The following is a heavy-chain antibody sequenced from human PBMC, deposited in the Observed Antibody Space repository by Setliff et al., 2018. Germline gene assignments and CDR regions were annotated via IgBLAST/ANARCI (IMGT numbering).Heavy chain of an antibody. CDR1: GYASRFYG. CDR2: IRVHNGNT. CDR3: ARARLGVPQLFDY. J-gene: IGHJ4*02. Sequence: ASVKVSCKASGYASRFYGITWVRQAPGQGLEWMGWIRVHNGNTNYAQKLQGRVTMSTDTSMSTAYMELRNLRSDDTAVYYCARARLGVPQLFDYWGQGTRVTVSS. V-gene: IGHV1-18*01. D-gene: IGHD3-10*01.